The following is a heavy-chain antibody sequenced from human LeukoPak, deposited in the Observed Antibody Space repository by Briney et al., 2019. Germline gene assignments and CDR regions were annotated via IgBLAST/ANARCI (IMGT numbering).Heavy chain of an antibody. V-gene: IGHV4-59*08. CDR1: GGSISSYY. CDR3: ASNSGYYDFAVY. J-gene: IGHJ4*02. CDR2: IYYSGST. Sequence: SETLSLTCTVSGGSISSYYWSWIRQPPGKGLEWIGYIYYSGSTYYNPSLKSRVTISVDTSKNQFSLKLSSVTAADTAVYYCASNSGYYDFAVYWGQGTLVTVSS. D-gene: IGHD3-22*01.